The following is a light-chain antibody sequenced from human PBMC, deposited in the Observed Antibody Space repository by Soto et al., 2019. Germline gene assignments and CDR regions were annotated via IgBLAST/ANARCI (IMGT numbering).Light chain of an antibody. V-gene: IGKV3-20*01. CDR2: GAS. Sequence: EVVLSRSPGTLSLSQGERATLSCRASQNVDSNYLAWYQQKPGQAPRLLIYGASSRATGIPDRFSGSGSGTDFTLTISRLEPEDFAVYYCQQYGSSPPWTFGQGTKVDIK. J-gene: IGKJ1*01. CDR1: QNVDSNY. CDR3: QQYGSSPPWT.